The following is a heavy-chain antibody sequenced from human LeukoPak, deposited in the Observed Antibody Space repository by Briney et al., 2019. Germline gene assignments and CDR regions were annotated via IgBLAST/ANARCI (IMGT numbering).Heavy chain of an antibody. D-gene: IGHD6-19*01. CDR1: GFTFSSYA. Sequence: GGSLRLSCAASGFTFSSYAMHWVRQAPGKGLEWVAVISYDGRNKYYADSVKGRFTISRDNSKNTLYLQMNSLRAEDTAVYYCARDVYSSGWYYFDYWGQGTLVTVSS. V-gene: IGHV3-30*01. CDR2: ISYDGRNK. J-gene: IGHJ4*02. CDR3: ARDVYSSGWYYFDY.